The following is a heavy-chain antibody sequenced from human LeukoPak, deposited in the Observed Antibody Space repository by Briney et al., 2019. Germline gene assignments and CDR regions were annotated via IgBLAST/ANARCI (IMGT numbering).Heavy chain of an antibody. D-gene: IGHD2-2*02. CDR3: AKDVGYCSSTTCYKPFDY. V-gene: IGHV3-23*01. CDR1: GFTFSNYA. J-gene: IGHJ4*02. Sequence: GGSLRLSCAASGFTFSNYAMSWVRQAPGKGLEWVSAFSGSGGNTYYADPVKGRFTISRDNSKNTLYLQMNSLRAEDTAVYYCAKDVGYCSSTTCYKPFDYWGQGALVTVSS. CDR2: FSGSGGNT.